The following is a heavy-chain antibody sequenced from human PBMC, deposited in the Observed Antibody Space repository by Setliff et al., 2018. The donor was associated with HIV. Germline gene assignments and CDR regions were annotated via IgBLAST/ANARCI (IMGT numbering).Heavy chain of an antibody. D-gene: IGHD1-26*01. CDR3: ARVPLYSGSYSDY. Sequence: GGSLRLSCAASGFTFSSYAMHWVRQAPGKGLEWVAVISYDGSNKYYADSVKGRFTISRDNSKNTLYLQMNSLRAEDTAVYYCARVPLYSGSYSDYWGQGTLVTVSS. CDR1: GFTFSSYA. V-gene: IGHV3-30-3*01. CDR2: ISYDGSNK. J-gene: IGHJ4*02.